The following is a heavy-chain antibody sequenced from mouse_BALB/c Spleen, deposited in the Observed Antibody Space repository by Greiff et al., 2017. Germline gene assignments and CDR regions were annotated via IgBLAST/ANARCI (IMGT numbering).Heavy chain of an antibody. Sequence: VQLQQSGAELAKPGASVKMSCKASGYTFTSYWMHWVKQRPGQGLEWIGYINPSTGYTEYNQKFKDKATLTADKSSSTAYMQLSSLTSEDSAVYYCARGGKWLNFDYWGQGTTLTVSS. CDR2: INPSTGYT. J-gene: IGHJ2*01. V-gene: IGHV1-7*01. CDR3: ARGGKWLNFDY. CDR1: GYTFTSYW. D-gene: IGHD2-2*01.